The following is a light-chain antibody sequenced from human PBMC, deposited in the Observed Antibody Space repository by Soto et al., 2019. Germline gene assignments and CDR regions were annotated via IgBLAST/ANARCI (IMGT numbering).Light chain of an antibody. CDR1: QSVGSY. J-gene: IGKJ4*01. V-gene: IGKV3-11*02. CDR3: QQRSNWPPLT. Sequence: EIVVTQSPATLSLSPGERATLSCRTSQSVGSYLAWYQKKPGQAPRLLIYDASNRATGIPARFSGSGYGRDFNLTISSLEPEDFAVYYCQQRSNWPPLTFGGGTKVEIK. CDR2: DAS.